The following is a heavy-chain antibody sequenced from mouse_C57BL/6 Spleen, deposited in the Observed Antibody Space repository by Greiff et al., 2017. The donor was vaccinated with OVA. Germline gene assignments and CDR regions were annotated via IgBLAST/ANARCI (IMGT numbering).Heavy chain of an antibody. V-gene: IGHV10-1*01. CDR2: IRSKSNNYAT. CDR3: VRHNSPYAMDY. CDR1: GFSFNTYA. D-gene: IGHD1-3*01. J-gene: IGHJ4*01. Sequence: EVQLVESGGGLVQPKGSLKLSCAASGFSFNTYAMNWVRQAPGKGLEWVARIRSKSNNYATYYADSVKDRFTISRDDSESMLYLQMNNLKTEDTAMYYCVRHNSPYAMDYWGQGTSVTVSS.